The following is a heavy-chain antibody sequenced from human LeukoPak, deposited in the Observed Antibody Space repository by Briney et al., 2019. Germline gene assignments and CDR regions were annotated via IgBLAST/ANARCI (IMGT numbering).Heavy chain of an antibody. Sequence: SETLSLTCTVSGYPISSGYYWGWIRQPPGKGLEWIGSIYHSGNTYYNPSLKSRVTISVDTSKNQFSLKLSSVTAADTAVYYCARAGYSSGGDWFDPWSQGTLVTVSS. D-gene: IGHD6-25*01. CDR3: ARAGYSSGGDWFDP. CDR2: IYHSGNT. CDR1: GYPISSGYY. J-gene: IGHJ5*02. V-gene: IGHV4-38-2*02.